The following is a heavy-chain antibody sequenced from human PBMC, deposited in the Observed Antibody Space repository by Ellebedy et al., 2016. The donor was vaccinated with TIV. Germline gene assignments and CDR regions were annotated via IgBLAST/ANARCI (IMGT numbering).Heavy chain of an antibody. Sequence: GESLKISXVASGFTFSDYSMSWIRQAPGKGLEWLSYISSSRGFTTYADSVKGRFTVSRHNAKNSLFLEMSSLRAEDTAVYYCARSIAAAGMYYFDYWGQGTLVTVSS. D-gene: IGHD6-13*01. J-gene: IGHJ4*02. CDR3: ARSIAAAGMYYFDY. CDR1: GFTFSDYS. V-gene: IGHV3-11*06. CDR2: ISSSRGFT.